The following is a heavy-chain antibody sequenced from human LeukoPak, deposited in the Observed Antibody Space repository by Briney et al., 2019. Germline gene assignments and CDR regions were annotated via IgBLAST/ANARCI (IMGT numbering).Heavy chain of an antibody. J-gene: IGHJ4*02. CDR2: IYPGDSDT. D-gene: IGHD2-2*01. Sequence: GESLKISCKGSGYSFTSYWIGWVRQMPGKGLEWMGIIYPGDSDTRYSTSFQGQVTISADKSISTAYLQWSSLKASDTAMYYCARRYCSSTSCYYFDYWGQGTLVTVSS. CDR1: GYSFTSYW. CDR3: ARRYCSSTSCYYFDY. V-gene: IGHV5-51*01.